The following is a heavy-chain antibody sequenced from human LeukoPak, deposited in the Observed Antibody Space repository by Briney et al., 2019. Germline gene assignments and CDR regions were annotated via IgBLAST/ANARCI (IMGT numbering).Heavy chain of an antibody. CDR1: GGSFSGYY. V-gene: IGHV4-34*01. CDR3: ASSYYDSSGYPYAFDI. J-gene: IGHJ3*02. D-gene: IGHD3-22*01. Sequence: SETLSLTCAVYGGSFSGYYWSWIRQPPGKGLEWIGEINHSGSTNYNPSLKSRVTISVDTSKNQFSLKLSSVTAADTAVYYCASSYYDSSGYPYAFDIWGQGTMVTVSS. CDR2: INHSGST.